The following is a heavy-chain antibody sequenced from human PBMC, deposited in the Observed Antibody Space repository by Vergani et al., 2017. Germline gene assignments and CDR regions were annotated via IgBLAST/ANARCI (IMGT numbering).Heavy chain of an antibody. J-gene: IGHJ4*02. V-gene: IGHV4-34*01. Sequence: QAQLQQWGAGLLKPSETLSLTCAIYGGSFNNYWWTWIRQPAGKGLEWIGKIRNDGITHYSPSLKSRVTISIDTSTHQFSLNLRSVTAADTAVYYCAREGDCTNGVCFARLDVWGQGALVTVSS. CDR2: IRNDGIT. CDR3: AREGDCTNGVCFARLDV. D-gene: IGHD2-8*01. CDR1: GGSFNNYW.